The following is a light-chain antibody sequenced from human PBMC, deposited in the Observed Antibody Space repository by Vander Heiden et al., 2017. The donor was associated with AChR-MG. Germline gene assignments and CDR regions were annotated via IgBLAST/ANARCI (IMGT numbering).Light chain of an antibody. CDR2: EVS. Sequence: QSALTQPASVSGSPGQSITISCTGTSSDLGASNYVSWYQQHPGKAPKVMISEVSNRPPGVSDRFSGSKSGNTATLTISGLQPEDEADYYCSSYTHSSTLAFGGGTKGTVL. J-gene: IGLJ2*01. CDR1: SSDLGASNY. CDR3: SSYTHSSTLA. V-gene: IGLV2-14*01.